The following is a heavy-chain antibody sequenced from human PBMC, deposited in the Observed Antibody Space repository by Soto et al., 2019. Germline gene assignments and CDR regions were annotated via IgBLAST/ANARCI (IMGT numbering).Heavy chain of an antibody. CDR1: GFTFSSYA. D-gene: IGHD1-26*01. Sequence: PGGSLRLSCAASGFTFSSYAMSWVRQAPGKGLEWVSAISGSGGSTYYADSVEGRFTISRDNSKNTLYLQMNSLRAGDTAVYYCEKDLRATRASAFDIWGQGTMVTVSS. V-gene: IGHV3-23*01. CDR2: ISGSGGST. CDR3: EKDLRATRASAFDI. J-gene: IGHJ3*02.